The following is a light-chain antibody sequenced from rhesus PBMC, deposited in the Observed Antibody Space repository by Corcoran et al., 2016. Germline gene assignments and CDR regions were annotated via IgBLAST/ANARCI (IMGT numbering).Light chain of an antibody. CDR1: QGISSY. CDR3: HQHNSYPLT. V-gene: IGKV1-25*01. Sequence: DIQMTQSPSSLSASVGDTVTITCRASQGISSYLAWYQQKPGKAPKLLIYKASHLQSGVPSRFSGSGSGKDFTLTISSLQPEDFATYSCHQHNSYPLTFGGGTKVALK. CDR2: KAS. J-gene: IGKJ4*01.